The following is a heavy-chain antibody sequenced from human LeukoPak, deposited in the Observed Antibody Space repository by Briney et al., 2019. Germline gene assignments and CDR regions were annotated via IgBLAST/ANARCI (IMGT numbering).Heavy chain of an antibody. D-gene: IGHD3-22*01. V-gene: IGHV4-61*02. J-gene: IGHJ3*02. CDR3: ARSITMMGDAFDI. CDR2: IYTSGST. Sequence: SQTLSLTCTVSGGSISSGSYYWSWIRQPAGKGLEWIGRIYTSGSTNYNPSLKSRVTISVDTSKNQFSLKLSSVTAADTAVYYCARSITMMGDAFDIWGQGTMVTVSS. CDR1: GGSISSGSYY.